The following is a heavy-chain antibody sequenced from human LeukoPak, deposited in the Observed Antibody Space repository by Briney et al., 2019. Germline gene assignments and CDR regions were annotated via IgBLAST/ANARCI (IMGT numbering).Heavy chain of an antibody. CDR3: ARESLGPPYYFDY. D-gene: IGHD1-26*01. Sequence: PSETLSLTCTVSGGSISSGDYYWSWIRQPPGKGLEWIGYIYYSGSTYYNPSLKSRVTISVDTSKNQFSLKLTSVTAADTAVYYCARESLGPPYYFDYWGQGTLVTVSA. CDR1: GGSISSGDYY. V-gene: IGHV4-30-4*01. CDR2: IYYSGST. J-gene: IGHJ4*02.